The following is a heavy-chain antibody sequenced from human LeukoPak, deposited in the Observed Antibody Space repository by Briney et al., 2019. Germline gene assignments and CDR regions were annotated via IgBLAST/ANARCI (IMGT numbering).Heavy chain of an antibody. CDR1: GYTFTGYY. CDR3: ARASPEYYGSGRTYYYYYYYMDV. CDR2: INPNSGGT. D-gene: IGHD3-10*01. Sequence: GASVKVSCKASGYTFTGYYMHWVRQAPGQGLEWMGWINPNSGGTNYAQKFQGRVTMTRDTSISTAYMELSRLRSDDTAVYYCARASPEYYGSGRTYYYYYYYMDVWGKGTTVTISS. J-gene: IGHJ6*03. V-gene: IGHV1-2*02.